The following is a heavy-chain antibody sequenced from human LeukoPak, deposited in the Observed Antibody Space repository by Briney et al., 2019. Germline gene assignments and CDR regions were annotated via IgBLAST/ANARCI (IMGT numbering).Heavy chain of an antibody. J-gene: IGHJ6*03. CDR2: INPSGGGT. CDR3: AGGHCSSTSCYTAGYYYYYMDV. V-gene: IGHV1-46*01. Sequence: ASVKVSCKASGYTFTSYYMHWVRQAPGQGLEWMGIINPSGGGTSYAQKFQGRVTMTRDTSTSTVYMELSSLRSEDTAVYYCAGGHCSSTSCYTAGYYYYYMDVWGKGTTVTVSS. CDR1: GYTFTSYY. D-gene: IGHD2-2*02.